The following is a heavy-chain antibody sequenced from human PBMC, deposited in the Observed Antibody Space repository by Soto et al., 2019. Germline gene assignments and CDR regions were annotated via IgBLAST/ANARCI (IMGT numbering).Heavy chain of an antibody. J-gene: IGHJ4*02. CDR1: GFTFSSYS. Sequence: EVQLVESGGGLVKPGGSLRLSCAASGFTFSSYSMNWVRQAPGKGLEWVSSISSSTNYIYYADSVMGRFTISRDNAKNLLYLQMNSLRAEDTAVYYRARDRRDGYNFDYWGQGTLVTVSS. CDR2: ISSSTNYI. D-gene: IGHD5-12*01. CDR3: ARDRRDGYNFDY. V-gene: IGHV3-21*01.